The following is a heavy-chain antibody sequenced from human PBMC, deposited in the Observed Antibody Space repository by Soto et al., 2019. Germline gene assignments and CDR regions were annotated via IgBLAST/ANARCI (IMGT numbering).Heavy chain of an antibody. V-gene: IGHV3-74*01. CDR2: IDTSGHST. J-gene: IGHJ4*02. CDR1: GFVFTNFW. CDR3: AKDSWYFDL. Sequence: PGGSLRLSCEASGFVFTNFWRHWVRHVPGKGLLWVARIDTSGHSTNYAESVKGRFTISRDNAKNTVSLQMNSLRVEDTGVYYCAKDSWYFDLWSQGSQVTVYS. D-gene: IGHD6-13*01.